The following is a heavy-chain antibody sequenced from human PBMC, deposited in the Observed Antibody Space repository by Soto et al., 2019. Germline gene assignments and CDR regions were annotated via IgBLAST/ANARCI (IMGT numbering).Heavy chain of an antibody. V-gene: IGHV3-48*02. D-gene: IGHD3-22*01. J-gene: IGHJ4*02. CDR2: ISSSTI. CDR1: GFPFTSYS. Sequence: GGSLRLSCAASGFPFTSYSMNWVRQTPGKGLEWVSYISSSTIYYADSVKGRFTISRDKAKNSLYLQMNSLRDEDTAVYYCARDDSSGYNFFDYWGQGTQVTVSS. CDR3: ARDDSSGYNFFDY.